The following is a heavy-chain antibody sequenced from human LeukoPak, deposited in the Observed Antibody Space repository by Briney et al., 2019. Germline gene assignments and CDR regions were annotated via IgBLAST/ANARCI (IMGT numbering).Heavy chain of an antibody. CDR1: GFTFSSYS. CDR2: ISSSSSNI. CDR3: ARARRIVGYTSRELGHWYFDL. J-gene: IGHJ2*01. V-gene: IGHV3-21*01. Sequence: PGGSLRLSCAASGFTFSSYSMNWVRQAPGKGLEWVSSISSSSSNIYYADSVKGRFTISRDNAKNSLYVQMNSLRAEDTAVYYRARARRIVGYTSRELGHWYFDLWGRGTLVTVSS. D-gene: IGHD6-13*01.